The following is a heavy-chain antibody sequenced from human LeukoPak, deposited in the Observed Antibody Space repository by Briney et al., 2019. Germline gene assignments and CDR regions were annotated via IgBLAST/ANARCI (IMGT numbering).Heavy chain of an antibody. CDR2: NSSSDNTI. Sequence: GGSLRLSCAASGFTFSDYYMSWIRQAPGRGLEWVSSNSSSDNTIYYADSVKGRFTISRDNAKNSLYLQMNSLRVEDTAVYYCARDYRGSESPSIYWGQGTLVTVSS. V-gene: IGHV3-11*01. CDR3: ARDYRGSESPSIY. J-gene: IGHJ4*02. CDR1: GFTFSDYY. D-gene: IGHD3-10*01.